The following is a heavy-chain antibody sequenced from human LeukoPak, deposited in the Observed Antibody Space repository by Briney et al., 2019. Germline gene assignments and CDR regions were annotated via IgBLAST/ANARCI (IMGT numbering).Heavy chain of an antibody. CDR2: INPDAGDT. D-gene: IGHD6-19*01. V-gene: IGHV1-2*06. CDR3: ARLSTATRHWLAASDI. Sequence: ASVKVSCKASGYSFTDYFLYWVRQAPGQGLEWMGRINPDAGDTSYAHTFQGRITMTRDTSISTAYMELSSLKSDDTAVYYCARLSTATRHWLAASDIWGQGTVVTVSS. J-gene: IGHJ3*02. CDR1: GYSFTDYF.